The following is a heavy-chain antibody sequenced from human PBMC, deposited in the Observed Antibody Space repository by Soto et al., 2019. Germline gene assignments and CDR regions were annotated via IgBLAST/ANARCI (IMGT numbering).Heavy chain of an antibody. CDR3: ARDRGVIGPQFFGY. CDR1: GYTFTSYG. Sequence: GASVKVSCKASGYTFTSYGISWVRQAPGQGLEWMGWISAYNGNTNYAQKLQGRVTMTTDTSTSTAYMELRSLGSDDTAVYYCARDRGVIGPQFFGYWGQGTLVTVSS. V-gene: IGHV1-18*01. J-gene: IGHJ4*02. CDR2: ISAYNGNT. D-gene: IGHD3-3*01.